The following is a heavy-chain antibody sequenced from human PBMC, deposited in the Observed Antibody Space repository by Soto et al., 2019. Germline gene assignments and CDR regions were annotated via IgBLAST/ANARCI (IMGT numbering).Heavy chain of an antibody. CDR2: ISYDGSNK. CDR1: GFTFSSYA. D-gene: IGHD2-2*01. J-gene: IGHJ5*02. CDR3: ARERRAAMNWFDP. V-gene: IGHV3-30-3*01. Sequence: GGSLRLSCAASGFTFSSYAMHWVRQAPSKGLEWVAVISYDGSNKYYADSVKGRFTISRDNSKNTLYLQMNSLRAEDTAVYYCARERRAAMNWFDPWGQGTLVTVSS.